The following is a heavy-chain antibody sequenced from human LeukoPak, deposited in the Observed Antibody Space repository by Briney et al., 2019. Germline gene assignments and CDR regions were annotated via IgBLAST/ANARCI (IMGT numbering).Heavy chain of an antibody. V-gene: IGHV1-69*06. D-gene: IGHD3-22*01. CDR3: ARDGHRRYHYDSSGREDAFDI. CDR2: IIPIFGTA. J-gene: IGHJ3*02. Sequence: ASVKVSCKASGYTFTGYYMHWVRQAPGQGLEWMGGIIPIFGTANYAQKFRGRVTITADKSTRTAYMELRSLRSDDTAVYYCARDGHRRYHYDSSGREDAFDIWGQGTMVTVSS. CDR1: GYTFTGYY.